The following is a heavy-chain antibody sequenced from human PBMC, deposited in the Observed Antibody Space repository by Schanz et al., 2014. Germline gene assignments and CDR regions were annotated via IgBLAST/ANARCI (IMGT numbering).Heavy chain of an antibody. CDR3: ASSGAGYSSSWDFDY. Sequence: QVQLVQSWAEVKGPGASVKVSCKASGYSFTPFPIHWVRQAPGQRLEWMGWINAGTGNTEYSQKFQGRVTITADKSTSTAYMELTSLRSEDTAVYYCASSGAGYSSSWDFDYWGQGTLVTVSS. V-gene: IGHV1-3*01. J-gene: IGHJ4*02. CDR2: INAGTGNT. D-gene: IGHD6-13*01. CDR1: GYSFTPFP.